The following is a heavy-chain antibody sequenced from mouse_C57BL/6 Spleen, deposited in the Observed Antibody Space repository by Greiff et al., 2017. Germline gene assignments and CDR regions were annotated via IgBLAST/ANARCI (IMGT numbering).Heavy chain of an antibody. CDR3: ARNVITVVAPYAMGY. J-gene: IGHJ4*01. CDR2: IWTGGGT. Sequence: QVQLQQSGPGLVAPSQSLSITCTVSGFSLTSYAISWVRQPPGKGLEWLGVIWTGGGTNYNSALKSRLSISKDNSKSQVFLKMNSLQPDDTARYYCARNVITVVAPYAMGYWGQGTSVTVSS. CDR1: GFSLTSYA. V-gene: IGHV2-9-1*01. D-gene: IGHD1-1*01.